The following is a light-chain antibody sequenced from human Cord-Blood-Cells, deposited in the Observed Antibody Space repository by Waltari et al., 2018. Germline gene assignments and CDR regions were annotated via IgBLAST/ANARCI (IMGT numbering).Light chain of an antibody. CDR3: QQYNNWPPLT. Sequence: EIVMTQSQATLSVSPGERATLSCRVSQSVSSNLAWYQQKPGQAPRLLIYGASTRATGIPARFSGSGSGTEFTLTISSLQSEDFAVYYCQQYNNWPPLTFGGGTKVEIK. V-gene: IGKV3-15*01. CDR2: GAS. CDR1: QSVSSN. J-gene: IGKJ4*01.